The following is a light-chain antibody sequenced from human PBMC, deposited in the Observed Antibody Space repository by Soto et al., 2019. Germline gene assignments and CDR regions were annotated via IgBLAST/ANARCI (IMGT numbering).Light chain of an antibody. CDR3: QQRSNWPPIT. V-gene: IGKV3-11*01. J-gene: IGKJ5*01. CDR1: QSVSSY. CDR2: DAS. Sequence: EIVLTQSPATLSLSPGERATLSCRASQSVSSYLAWYQQKPGQAPRLLIYDASNRATGIPARFSGSGSGTDFTLNIRSLEPEAFAVYYCQQRSNWPPITFGQGTRLEIK.